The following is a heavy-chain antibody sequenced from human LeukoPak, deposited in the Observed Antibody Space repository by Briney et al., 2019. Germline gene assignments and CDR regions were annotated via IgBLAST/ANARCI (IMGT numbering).Heavy chain of an antibody. Sequence: PSETLSLTCTVSGGSISSSSYYWGWIRQPPGKGLEWIGSIYYSGSTYYNPSLKSRVTISVDTSKNQFSLKLSSVTAADTAVYYCAREVRGYCSSTSCYRRYYGMDVWGQGTTVTVSS. V-gene: IGHV4-39*02. CDR2: IYYSGST. D-gene: IGHD2-2*02. CDR3: AREVRGYCSSTSCYRRYYGMDV. J-gene: IGHJ6*02. CDR1: GGSISSSSYY.